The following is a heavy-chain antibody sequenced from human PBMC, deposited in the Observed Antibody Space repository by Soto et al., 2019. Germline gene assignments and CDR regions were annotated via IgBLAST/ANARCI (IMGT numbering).Heavy chain of an antibody. CDR1: GFTFDDYA. CDR2: ISWNSGSI. D-gene: IGHD2-15*01. CDR3: AKGVAAWGFFDY. Sequence: EVQLVESGGGLVQPGRSLRLSCAASGFTFDDYAMHWVRQAPVKGLEWVSGISWNSGSIGYADSVKGRFTISRDNAKNSLYLQMNSLRAEDTALYYCAKGVAAWGFFDYWGQGTLVTVSS. J-gene: IGHJ4*02. V-gene: IGHV3-9*01.